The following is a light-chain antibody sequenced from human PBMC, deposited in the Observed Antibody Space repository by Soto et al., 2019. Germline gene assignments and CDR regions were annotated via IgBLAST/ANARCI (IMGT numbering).Light chain of an antibody. J-gene: IGLJ2*01. CDR2: DVS. CDR1: SSDVGTYNY. V-gene: IGLV2-14*03. CDR3: PSHTRRSTPL. Sequence: QSVLTQPASVSGSPGQSITISCTGTSSDVGTYNYVSWYQHHPGKAPKLMIYDVSNRPSGVSNRFSGSKSGNTASLTISGLQAEDEADYYCPSHTRRSTPLFRGGTKLTVL.